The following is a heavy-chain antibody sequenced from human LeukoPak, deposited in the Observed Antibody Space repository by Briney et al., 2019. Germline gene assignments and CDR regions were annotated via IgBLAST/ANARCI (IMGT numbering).Heavy chain of an antibody. Sequence: PGGSLRLSCAASGFTVSSNYMSWVRQAPGKGLEWVSVIYSGGSTYYADSVKGRFTISRDNSKNTLYLQMSSLRAEDTAVYYCARDRYDSSGYYLAFDYWGQGTLVTVSS. CDR1: GFTVSSNY. V-gene: IGHV3-66*02. J-gene: IGHJ4*02. CDR2: IYSGGST. CDR3: ARDRYDSSGYYLAFDY. D-gene: IGHD3-22*01.